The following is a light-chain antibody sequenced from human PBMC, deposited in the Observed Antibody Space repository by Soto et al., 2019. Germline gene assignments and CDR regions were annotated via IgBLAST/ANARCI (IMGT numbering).Light chain of an antibody. CDR3: QQYDSFPWT. V-gene: IGKV3-15*01. CDR1: QSVSSN. CDR2: GAS. J-gene: IGKJ1*01. Sequence: EIVMTQSPATLSVSPGERATLSCRASQSVSSNLAWYQQKPGQAPRLLIYGASTRATGIPARFSGSGSGTEFTLTISGLQPEDFATFYCQQYDSFPWTFGPGTNVDIK.